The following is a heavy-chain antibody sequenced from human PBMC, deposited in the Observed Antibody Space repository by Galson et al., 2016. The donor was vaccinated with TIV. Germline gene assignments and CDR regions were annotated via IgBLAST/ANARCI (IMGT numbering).Heavy chain of an antibody. CDR1: GYTFTGYY. Sequence: SVKVSCKASGYTFTGYYMHWVRQAPGQGLEWMGWINPNSGDTKYAQKFQGRVTMTRDTSISTAYMELSRLRSDDTAVYYCARDSPHSGSYSWFDYWGQGTRVTVSS. D-gene: IGHD1-26*01. CDR3: ARDSPHSGSYSWFDY. CDR2: INPNSGDT. V-gene: IGHV1-2*02. J-gene: IGHJ4*02.